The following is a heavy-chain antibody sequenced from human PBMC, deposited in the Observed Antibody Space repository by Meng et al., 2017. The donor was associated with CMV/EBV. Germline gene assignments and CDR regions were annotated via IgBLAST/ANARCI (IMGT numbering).Heavy chain of an antibody. CDR1: GFTFSSYG. Sequence: GESLKISCAASGFTFSSYGMHWVRQAPGKGLEWVAFIRYDGSNKYYADSVKGRFTISRDNSKNTLYLQMNSLRAEDTAVYYCAKEVGYDSSGFLYYYGRDVGGQG. V-gene: IGHV3-30*02. CDR3: AKEVGYDSSGFLYYYGRDV. J-gene: IGHJ6*02. CDR2: IRYDGSNK. D-gene: IGHD3-22*01.